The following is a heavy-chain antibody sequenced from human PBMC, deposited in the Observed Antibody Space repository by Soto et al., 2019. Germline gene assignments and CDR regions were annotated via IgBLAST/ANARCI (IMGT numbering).Heavy chain of an antibody. D-gene: IGHD3-22*01. Sequence: GGSLRLSCVASGFTFSSYAMHWVRQAPGKGLEWVAVISYDGSNKYYADSVKGRFTISRDNSKNTLYLQMNSLRAEDTAVYYCARGTLYYYDSSGYGGYFDYWGQGTLVTVSS. J-gene: IGHJ4*02. CDR2: ISYDGSNK. V-gene: IGHV3-30-3*01. CDR3: ARGTLYYYDSSGYGGYFDY. CDR1: GFTFSSYA.